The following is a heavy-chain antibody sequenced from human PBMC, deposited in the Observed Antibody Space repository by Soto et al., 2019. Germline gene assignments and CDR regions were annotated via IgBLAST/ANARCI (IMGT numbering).Heavy chain of an antibody. V-gene: IGHV1-69*06. J-gene: IGHJ6*02. Sequence: QVQLVQSGAEVKKPGSSVKVSCKASGGTFSSYAISWVRQAPGQGLEWMGGIIPIFGTAHYAQKFQGRVTITADKSTSTAYMELSSMRSADTAVYYLAPNVRPRGYEHQYYYYGMDVWGQGTTVTVSS. CDR3: APNVRPRGYEHQYYYYGMDV. CDR2: IIPIFGTA. CDR1: GGTFSSYA. D-gene: IGHD3-22*01.